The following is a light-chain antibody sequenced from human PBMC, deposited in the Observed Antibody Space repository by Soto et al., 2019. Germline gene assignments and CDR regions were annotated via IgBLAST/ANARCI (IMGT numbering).Light chain of an antibody. CDR3: AAWDDSVDGVV. J-gene: IGLJ3*02. CDR1: SSYIGTNS. Sequence: QSVLTQPPSASGTPGQRVTISCSGSSSYIGTNSVNWYQQLPGTAPKLLIYNNNQRPSGFPDRFSGSKSVTSASLAISGLQSEDEAEYYCAAWDDSVDGVVFGGGTKVTVL. V-gene: IGLV1-44*01. CDR2: NNN.